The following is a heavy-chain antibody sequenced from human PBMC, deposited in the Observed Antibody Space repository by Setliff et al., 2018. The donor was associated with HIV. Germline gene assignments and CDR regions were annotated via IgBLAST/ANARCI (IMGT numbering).Heavy chain of an antibody. Sequence: SETLSLTCAVSGYSISSGHYWGWIRQPPGKGLEWIGSIYQIANTFYSPSLKSRAAISVDTSKNQFSLRLSSVTAADTAVYYCARANGDYRYFDYWGQGTLVTVSS. D-gene: IGHD4-17*01. V-gene: IGHV4-38-2*01. CDR1: GYSISSGHY. CDR3: ARANGDYRYFDY. CDR2: IYQIANT. J-gene: IGHJ4*02.